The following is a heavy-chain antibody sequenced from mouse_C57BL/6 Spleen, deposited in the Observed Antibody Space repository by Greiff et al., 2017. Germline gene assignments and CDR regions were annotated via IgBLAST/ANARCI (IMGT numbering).Heavy chain of an antibody. Sequence: VQLQQSGAELVRPGTSVKLSCKASGYTFTSYWMHWVKQRPGQGLEWIGVIDPSDSYTNYNQKFKGNATLTVDTSSSTAYMQLSSLTSEDSAVYYCARRDGTYYFDYWGQGTTLTVSS. D-gene: IGHD2-1*01. J-gene: IGHJ2*01. V-gene: IGHV1-59*01. CDR1: GYTFTSYW. CDR2: IDPSDSYT. CDR3: ARRDGTYYFDY.